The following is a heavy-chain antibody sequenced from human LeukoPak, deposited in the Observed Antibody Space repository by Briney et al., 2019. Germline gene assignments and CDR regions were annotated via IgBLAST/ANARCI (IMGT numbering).Heavy chain of an antibody. CDR1: GYTFTGYY. J-gene: IGHJ4*02. D-gene: IGHD3-22*01. CDR2: INPNSGGT. Sequence: ASVKVSCKASGYTFTGYYMHWVRQAPGQGLEWMGWINPNSGGTNYAQKFQGRVTMTRDTSISTAYTELSRLRSDDTAVYYCARDPNYYDSSGHFDYWGQGTLVTVSS. V-gene: IGHV1-2*02. CDR3: ARDPNYYDSSGHFDY.